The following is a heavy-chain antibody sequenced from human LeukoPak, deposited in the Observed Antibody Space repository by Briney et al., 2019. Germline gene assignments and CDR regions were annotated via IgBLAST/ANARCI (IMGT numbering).Heavy chain of an antibody. CDR2: IYISGST. J-gene: IGHJ5*02. Sequence: KPSETLSLTCTVSGGSISSGSYYWSWIRQPAGKGLEWIGRIYISGSTNYNPSLKSRVTISVDTSKNQLSLKLSSVTAADTAVYYCARSKAHLSTSWYGTWFDPWGQGTLVTVSS. CDR1: GGSISSGSYY. CDR3: ARSKAHLSTSWYGTWFDP. D-gene: IGHD2-2*01. V-gene: IGHV4-61*02.